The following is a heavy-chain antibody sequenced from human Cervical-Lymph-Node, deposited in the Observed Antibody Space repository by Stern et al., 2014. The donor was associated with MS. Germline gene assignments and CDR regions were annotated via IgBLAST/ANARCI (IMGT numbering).Heavy chain of an antibody. V-gene: IGHV3-21*01. CDR1: GFTFSSYS. CDR3: ARDRALGSIPDALDI. D-gene: IGHD2-21*01. J-gene: IGHJ3*02. Sequence: EMQLVESGGGLVKPGGSLRLSCAASGFTFSSYSMNWVRQAPGKGLEWVSSISSSSSYIYYADSVKGRFTISRDNAKNSLYLQMNSLRAEDTAVYYCARDRALGSIPDALDIWGQGTMVTVSS. CDR2: ISSSSSYI.